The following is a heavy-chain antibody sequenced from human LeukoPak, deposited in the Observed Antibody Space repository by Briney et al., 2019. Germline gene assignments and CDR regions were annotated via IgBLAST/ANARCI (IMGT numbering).Heavy chain of an antibody. CDR2: IYYSGST. CDR1: GGSISSYY. D-gene: IGHD3-3*01. CDR3: ARKVGGGYYFYAFDI. V-gene: IGHV4-59*01. Sequence: SETLSLTCTVSGGSISSYYWSWIRQPPGKGLEWIGYIYYSGSTNNNPSLKSRVTISVDTSKNQFSLKLSSVTAADTAVYYCARKVGGGYYFYAFDIWGQGTMVTVSS. J-gene: IGHJ3*02.